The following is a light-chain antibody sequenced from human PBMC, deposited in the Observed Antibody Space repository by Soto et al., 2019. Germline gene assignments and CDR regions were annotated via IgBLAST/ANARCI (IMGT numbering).Light chain of an antibody. CDR2: RAS. CDR3: HQYIRAPLT. J-gene: IGKJ4*01. CDR1: QSVLSNSTNYNH. Sequence: DIVMTQSPDSLAVSLGERATINCKSSQSVLSNSTNYNHLGWYQQRPGQPPKLLIYRASTRESGVPDRFSGSGSGTDFTLTISSLQAEDVAVYYCHQYIRAPLTFGGGTQVEIK. V-gene: IGKV4-1*01.